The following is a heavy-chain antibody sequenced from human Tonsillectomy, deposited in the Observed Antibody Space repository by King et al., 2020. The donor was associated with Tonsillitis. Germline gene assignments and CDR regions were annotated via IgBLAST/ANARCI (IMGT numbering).Heavy chain of an antibody. Sequence: VQLVESGGGVVQPGGSLRLSCAASGFTFSSYGMHWVRQAPGKGLEWVAFIRYDGSNKYYADSVKGRFTISRDNSKNTLYLQMNSLKAEDTAVYYSASGWLRDTNDAFDIWGQGTMVTVSS. J-gene: IGHJ3*02. D-gene: IGHD5-12*01. CDR2: IRYDGSNK. CDR3: ASGWLRDTNDAFDI. V-gene: IGHV3-30*02. CDR1: GFTFSSYG.